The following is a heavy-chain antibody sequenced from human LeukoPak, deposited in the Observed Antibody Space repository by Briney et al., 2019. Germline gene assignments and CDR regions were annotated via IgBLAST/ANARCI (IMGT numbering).Heavy chain of an antibody. Sequence: SETLSLTCTVSGGSISSGTYYWSWIRQPAGKGLEWIGRIYTSGSTNYNPSLKSRVTISLDPSKNQFSLKLSSVTAADTAVYYCARDGSGWLNWFDPRGQGTLVTVSS. V-gene: IGHV4-61*02. CDR1: GGSISSGTYY. CDR3: ARDGSGWLNWFDP. J-gene: IGHJ5*02. CDR2: IYTSGST. D-gene: IGHD6-19*01.